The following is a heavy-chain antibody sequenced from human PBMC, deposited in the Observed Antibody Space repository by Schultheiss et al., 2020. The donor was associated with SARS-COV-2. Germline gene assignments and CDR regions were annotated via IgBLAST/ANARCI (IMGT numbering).Heavy chain of an antibody. J-gene: IGHJ6*02. Sequence: SCAVSGGSISSSNWWSWVRQPPGKGLEWIGEIYHSGSTNYNPSLKSRVTISVDKSKNQFSLKLSSVTAADTAVYYCARSLRYFGYYGMDVWGQGTTVTVSS. CDR2: IYHSGST. D-gene: IGHD3-9*01. V-gene: IGHV4-4*02. CDR3: ARSLRYFGYYGMDV. CDR1: GGSISSSNW.